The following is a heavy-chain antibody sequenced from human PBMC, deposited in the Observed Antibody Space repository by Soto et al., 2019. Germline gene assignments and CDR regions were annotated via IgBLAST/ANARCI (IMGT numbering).Heavy chain of an antibody. J-gene: IGHJ4*02. D-gene: IGHD3-16*02. CDR3: ARPMRRGELSWGNFDY. CDR1: GFTFSSYG. Sequence: QSGGSLRLSCAASGFTFSSYGMHWVRQAPGKGLEWVAVIWYDGSNKYYADSVKGRFTISRDNSKSTLYLQMNSLRAEDTAVYYCARPMRRGELSWGNFDYWGQGTLVTVSS. V-gene: IGHV3-33*01. CDR2: IWYDGSNK.